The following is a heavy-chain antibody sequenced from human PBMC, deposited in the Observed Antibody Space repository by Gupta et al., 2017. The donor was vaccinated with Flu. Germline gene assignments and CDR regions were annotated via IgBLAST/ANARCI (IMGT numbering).Heavy chain of an antibody. D-gene: IGHD6-13*01. Sequence: QVQLVQSGAEVKKPGASVKVSCKASGYTFTSYGISWVRQAPGQGLEWMGWISAYNGNTNYAQKLQGRVTMTTDTSTSTAYMELRSLRSDDTAVYYCARDPTLSIAAADYYYGMDVWGQGTTVTVSS. J-gene: IGHJ6*02. CDR2: ISAYNGNT. CDR1: GYTFTSYG. CDR3: ARDPTLSIAAADYYYGMDV. V-gene: IGHV1-18*01.